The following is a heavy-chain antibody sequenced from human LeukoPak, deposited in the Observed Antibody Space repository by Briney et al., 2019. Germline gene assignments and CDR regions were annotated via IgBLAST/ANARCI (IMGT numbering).Heavy chain of an antibody. CDR2: IKEDGSVK. D-gene: IGHD4-17*01. CDR1: GFTFSSHS. V-gene: IGHV3-7*03. CDR3: ARERYGNYN. Sequence: GGSLRLSWAASGFTFSSHSMNWVRKAPGKGLEWVANIKEDGSVKNYVDSVKGRFTISRDNAKNSLFLQMNSLRAEDTAVYYCARERYGNYNWGQGTLVTVSS. J-gene: IGHJ4*02.